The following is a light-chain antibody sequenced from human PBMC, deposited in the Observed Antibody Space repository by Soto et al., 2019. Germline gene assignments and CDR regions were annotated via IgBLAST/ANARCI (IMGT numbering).Light chain of an antibody. CDR1: SGDVGRYNY. V-gene: IGLV2-8*01. Sequence: QSVLTQPPSASGSPGQSVTISCTGTSGDVGRYNYVSWYQQHPGKAPKLTIYEVTKRPSGVPDRFSGSKSGNTASLTVSGLQAEDEAEYYCSSYAGSNNVAFGGGTKVTVL. J-gene: IGLJ2*01. CDR3: SSYAGSNNVA. CDR2: EVT.